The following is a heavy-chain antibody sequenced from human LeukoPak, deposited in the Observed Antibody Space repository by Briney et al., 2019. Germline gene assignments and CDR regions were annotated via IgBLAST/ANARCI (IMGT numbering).Heavy chain of an antibody. D-gene: IGHD6-19*01. J-gene: IGHJ6*02. CDR1: GGSISGYY. V-gene: IGHV4-4*07. Sequence: SETLSLTCSVSGGSISGYYWGCFRQAAGKGLEWIGRIHSTGSTNYNPSLKSRVTISVDTSKNQFSLKLSSVTAADTAVYYCARTSSSGWYVDGMDVWGQGTTVTVSS. CDR2: IHSTGST. CDR3: ARTSSSGWYVDGMDV.